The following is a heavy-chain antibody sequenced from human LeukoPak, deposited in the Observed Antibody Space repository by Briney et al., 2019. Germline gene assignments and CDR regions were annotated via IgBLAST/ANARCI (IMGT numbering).Heavy chain of an antibody. Sequence: GGSLRLSCAASGFTFSSDTMSWVRQAPGKGLEWVSSMSSTSKYKYYADSVKGRFTISRDNAKNSLHLQMNSLRADDTAVYYCARDLWTSRDYYGMDVWGQGTTVTVSS. J-gene: IGHJ6*02. CDR2: MSSTSKYK. CDR1: GFTFSSDT. V-gene: IGHV3-21*01. D-gene: IGHD2/OR15-2a*01. CDR3: ARDLWTSRDYYGMDV.